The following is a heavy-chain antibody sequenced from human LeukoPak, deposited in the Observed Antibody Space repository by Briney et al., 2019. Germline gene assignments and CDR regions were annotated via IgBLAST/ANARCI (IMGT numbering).Heavy chain of an antibody. CDR3: ARDHEEQQYNWFDP. J-gene: IGHJ5*02. CDR1: GGSISSSSYY. CDR2: IYYSGST. Sequence: PSETLSLTCTVSGGSISSSSYYWGWIRQPPGKGLEWIGSIYYSGSTYYNPSLKSRVTISVDTSKNQFSLKLSSVTAADTAVYYCARDHEEQQYNWFDPWGQGTLVTVSS. V-gene: IGHV4-39*07. D-gene: IGHD6-13*01.